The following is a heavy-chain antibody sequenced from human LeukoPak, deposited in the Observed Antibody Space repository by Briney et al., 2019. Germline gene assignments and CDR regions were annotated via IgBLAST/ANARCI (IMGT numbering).Heavy chain of an antibody. CDR2: IWYDGSNK. CDR1: GFTFSSYG. J-gene: IGHJ4*02. Sequence: AGRSLRLSCAASGFTFSSYGMHWVRQAPGKGLEWVAVIWYDGSNKYYADSVKGRFTISRDYSKNTLYLQMNSLRAEDTAVYYCARDLSWFGEFVYWGQGTLVTVSS. CDR3: ARDLSWFGEFVY. D-gene: IGHD3-10*01. V-gene: IGHV3-33*01.